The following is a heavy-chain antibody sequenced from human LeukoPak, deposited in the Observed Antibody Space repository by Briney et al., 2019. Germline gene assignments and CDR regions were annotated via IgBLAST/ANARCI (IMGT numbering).Heavy chain of an antibody. CDR1: GGSVSSGSYY. J-gene: IGHJ4*02. Sequence: SETLSLTCTVSGGSVSSGSYYWSWIRQPPGKGLEWIGYIFYSGSTNYNPSLKSRVTISVDTSKNQFSLKLSPVTAADTAVYYCARESYSSSWYDDYWGQGTLVTVSS. CDR2: IFYSGST. D-gene: IGHD6-13*01. CDR3: ARESYSSSWYDDY. V-gene: IGHV4-61*01.